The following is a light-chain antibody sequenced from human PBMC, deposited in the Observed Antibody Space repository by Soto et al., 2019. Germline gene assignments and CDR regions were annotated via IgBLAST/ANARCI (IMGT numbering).Light chain of an antibody. CDR3: SSCTSSSTLET. CDR2: EVT. CDR1: SSDVGGYNY. Sequence: QSALTQPASVSGSPGQSITISCTGTSSDVGGYNYVSWYQHHPGKAPKLILYEVTNRPSGVSARFSGSKSGNTASLTISGLQAEDEADYYCSSCTSSSTLETFGGGTKVTVL. J-gene: IGLJ2*01. V-gene: IGLV2-14*01.